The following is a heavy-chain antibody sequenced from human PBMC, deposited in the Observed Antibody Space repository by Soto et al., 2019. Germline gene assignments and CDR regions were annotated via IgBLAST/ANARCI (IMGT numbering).Heavy chain of an antibody. CDR3: ARGPDDSSGYYVY. CDR2: ISYDGSNK. Sequence: GGSLRLSCAASGFTFRNHAMHWVRQAPGKGLECLAVISYDGSNKYYADSVKGRFTISRDNSKNTLYLQMNSLRSDDTAVYYCARGPDDSSGYYVYWGQGTLVTVSS. J-gene: IGHJ4*02. V-gene: IGHV3-30*04. D-gene: IGHD3-22*01. CDR1: GFTFRNHA.